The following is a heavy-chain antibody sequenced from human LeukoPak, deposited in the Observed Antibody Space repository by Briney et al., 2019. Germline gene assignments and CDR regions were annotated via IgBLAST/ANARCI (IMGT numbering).Heavy chain of an antibody. CDR1: GFTFSTYW. Sequence: PGTSLRLSCAASGFTFSTYWMSWVRQAPGKGREWVANIKEDGSERYYVDSVKGRFTISRDNARNSLYLQMNSLRAEDTAVYYCARDYWASDYWGQGTLVTVSS. CDR2: IKEDGSER. D-gene: IGHD2-8*02. V-gene: IGHV3-7*01. J-gene: IGHJ4*02. CDR3: ARDYWASDY.